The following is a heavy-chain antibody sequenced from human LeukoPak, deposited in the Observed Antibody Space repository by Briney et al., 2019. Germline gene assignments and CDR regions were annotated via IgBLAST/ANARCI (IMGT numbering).Heavy chain of an antibody. CDR2: INSDGSST. D-gene: IGHD2-15*01. V-gene: IGHV3-74*01. CDR1: GFTFSSYW. J-gene: IGHJ4*02. CDR3: ARVHGGYPFDY. Sequence: PGGSLRLSCAASGFTFSSYWLHWVRQAPGKGVVWVSRINSDGSSTSYADSVKGRFTISRDNAKNTLYLQINSLRADDTAVYYCARVHGGYPFDYWGQGTLVTVSS.